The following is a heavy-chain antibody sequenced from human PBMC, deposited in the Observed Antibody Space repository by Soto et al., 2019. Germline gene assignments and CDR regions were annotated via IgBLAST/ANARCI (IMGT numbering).Heavy chain of an antibody. D-gene: IGHD2-21*02. CDR2: SSYDGSIK. V-gene: IGHV3-30-3*01. Sequence: QVQLVESGGGVVEPGRSLRLSCAASGFTFSSDSIQWVRQAPGKGLEWVAVSSYDGSIKYYADSVKGRFTISRDNSKKTAYLQMNSLRADDTVVFYCASEWSTSGDLDDWGQGTLVIVSS. CDR3: ASEWSTSGDLDD. CDR1: GFTFSSDS. J-gene: IGHJ4*02.